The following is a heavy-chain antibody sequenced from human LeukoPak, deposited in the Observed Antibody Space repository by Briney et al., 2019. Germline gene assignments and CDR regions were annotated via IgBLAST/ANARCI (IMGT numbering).Heavy chain of an antibody. CDR1: GGSISSHY. CDR3: ARREYSSSLDY. CDR2: IYHTGST. J-gene: IGHJ4*02. Sequence: PSETLSLTCTVSGGSISSHYWSWIRQPPGKGLEWVGYIYHTGSTTYNPSLKSRVTISVDTSKNQFSLKLSSVTAADAAVYYCARREYSSSLDYWGQGTLVTVSS. V-gene: IGHV4-59*08. D-gene: IGHD6-6*01.